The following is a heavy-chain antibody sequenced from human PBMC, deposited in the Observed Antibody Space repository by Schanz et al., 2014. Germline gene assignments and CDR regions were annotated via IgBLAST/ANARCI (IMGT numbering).Heavy chain of an antibody. V-gene: IGHV3-23*01. D-gene: IGHD7-27*01. Sequence: EVQLLESGGGLVQPGGSLRLSCAASGFTFSTSAMSWVRQVPGKGLEWVSAILGLASTTYYADSVKGRFTISRDNSKNTMYLQINNLRADDTAVYYCARELPGVVAFDFWGQGTMVTVSS. CDR3: ARELPGVVAFDF. CDR1: GFTFSTSA. CDR2: ILGLASTT. J-gene: IGHJ3*01.